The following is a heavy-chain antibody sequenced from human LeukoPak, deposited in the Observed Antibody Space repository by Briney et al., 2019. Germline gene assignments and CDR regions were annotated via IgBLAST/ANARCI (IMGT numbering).Heavy chain of an antibody. J-gene: IGHJ4*02. CDR1: GGSISSYY. CDR2: IYYSGST. Sequence: SETLSLTCTVSGGSISSYYWSWIRQPPGKGLEWIGYIYYSGSTNYNPSLKSRVTISVDTSKNQFSLKLSSVTAADTAVYYCAREGQWHHFDYWGQGTLVTVPS. D-gene: IGHD6-19*01. V-gene: IGHV4-59*01. CDR3: AREGQWHHFDY.